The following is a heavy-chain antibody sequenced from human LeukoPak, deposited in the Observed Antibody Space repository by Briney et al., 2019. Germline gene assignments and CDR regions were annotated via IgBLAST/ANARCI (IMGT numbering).Heavy chain of an antibody. CDR3: AREGGYSGYVDY. Sequence: GGSLRLSCAASGFTFSHYWMSWVRQAPGKGLEWVANIKQDGSGKYYVDSVKGRFTISRDNAKNSLYLQMKSLRAEDTAVYYCAREGGYSGYVDYWGQGTLVTVSS. J-gene: IGHJ4*02. CDR1: GFTFSHYW. CDR2: IKQDGSGK. V-gene: IGHV3-7*01. D-gene: IGHD5-12*01.